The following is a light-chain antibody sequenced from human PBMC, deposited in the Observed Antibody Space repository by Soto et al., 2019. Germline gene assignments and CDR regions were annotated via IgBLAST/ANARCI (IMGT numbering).Light chain of an antibody. J-gene: IGLJ2*01. CDR2: DVS. Sequence: QSALTQPASVSGSPGQSITIPCTGTSSDVGGYNYVSWYQQHPGKAPKLMIYDVSNRPSGVSNRFSGSKSGNTASLTISGRQAEDEADYYCSSYTSSSTLVVFGGGTKLTVL. CDR3: SSYTSSSTLVV. CDR1: SSDVGGYNY. V-gene: IGLV2-14*01.